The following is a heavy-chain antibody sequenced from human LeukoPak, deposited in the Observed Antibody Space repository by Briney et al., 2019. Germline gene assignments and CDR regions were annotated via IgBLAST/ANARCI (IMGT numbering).Heavy chain of an antibody. V-gene: IGHV3-11*01. D-gene: IGHD3-22*01. CDR3: ARDRYYDSSGLIGY. CDR1: GFTFSDYC. Sequence: GGSLRLSCAASGFTFSDYCMSWIRQAPGKGLEWVSYISSSGSTIYYADSVKGRFTISRDNAKNSLYLQMNSLRAEDTAVYYCARDRYYDSSGLIGYWGQGTLVTVSS. J-gene: IGHJ4*02. CDR2: ISSSGSTI.